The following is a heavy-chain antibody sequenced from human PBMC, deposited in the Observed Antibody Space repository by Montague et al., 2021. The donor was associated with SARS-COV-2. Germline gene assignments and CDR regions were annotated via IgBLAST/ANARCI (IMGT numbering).Heavy chain of an antibody. Sequence: SLRLSCAASEFTFEDYAMHWVRQAPGKGLEWVSGISWNSGRLDYADYVRGRFTISRDNAKNSLYLQMNSLRAEDTALYYCAKGYFHSGYDRSWDYGMDVWGQGTTVTVSS. D-gene: IGHD5-12*01. CDR3: AKGYFHSGYDRSWDYGMDV. CDR2: ISWNSGRL. J-gene: IGHJ6*02. CDR1: EFTFEDYA. V-gene: IGHV3-9*01.